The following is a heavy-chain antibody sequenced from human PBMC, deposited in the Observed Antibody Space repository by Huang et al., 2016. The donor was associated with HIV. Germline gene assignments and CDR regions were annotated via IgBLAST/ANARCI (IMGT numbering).Heavy chain of an antibody. Sequence: EVQLVQSGAVVKKPGESLKISCKGSGYTFNGYWIGWVRQMPGKGLEGRGIIYPGDSENTYSPAVQGQVTISADKSISTAYLQWGGLKASDTAMYYCARQGVGDFVVEPTGLGAFDIWGQGTMVTVSS. CDR1: GYTFNGYW. V-gene: IGHV5-51*01. CDR2: IYPGDSEN. CDR3: ARQGVGDFVVEPTGLGAFDI. D-gene: IGHD2-2*01. J-gene: IGHJ3*02.